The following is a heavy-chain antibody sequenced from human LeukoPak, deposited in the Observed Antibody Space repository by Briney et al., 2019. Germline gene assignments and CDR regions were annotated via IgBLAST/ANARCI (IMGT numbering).Heavy chain of an antibody. V-gene: IGHV3-23*01. CDR3: AKDGGNWFDP. Sequence: WVSAISGSGGSPYYADSVKGRFTISRDNSKNTLYLQMNSLRAEDTAVYYCAKDGGNWFDPWGQGTLVTVSS. J-gene: IGHJ5*02. CDR2: ISGSGGSP. D-gene: IGHD3-16*01.